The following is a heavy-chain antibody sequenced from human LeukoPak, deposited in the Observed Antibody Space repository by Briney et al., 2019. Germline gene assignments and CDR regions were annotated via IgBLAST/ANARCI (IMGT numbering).Heavy chain of an antibody. CDR3: ARVGYSSSRNYYYYYMDV. V-gene: IGHV6-1*01. D-gene: IGHD6-13*01. CDR2: TYYRSKWYN. J-gene: IGHJ6*03. Sequence: SQTLSLTCAISGDSVSSNSAAWNWIRQSPSRGLEWLGRTYYRSKWYNDYAVSVKSRITINPDTSKNQFSLQLNSVTPEDTAVYYCARVGYSSSRNYYYYYMDVWGKGTTVTISS. CDR1: GDSVSSNSAA.